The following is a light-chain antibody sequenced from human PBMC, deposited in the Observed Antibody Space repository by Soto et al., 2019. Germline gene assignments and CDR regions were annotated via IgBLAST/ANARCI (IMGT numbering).Light chain of an antibody. Sequence: EIVLTQSPDTLSLSPGERATLSCRASQSVTNSYLAWYQQKFGQAPRLLIYGTSTRAPGITDRFSGSGSGTDFTLTVSKLEPEDFAVYYCQQYGSSPATFGQGTRL. CDR2: GTS. CDR1: QSVTNSY. V-gene: IGKV3-20*01. CDR3: QQYGSSPAT. J-gene: IGKJ5*01.